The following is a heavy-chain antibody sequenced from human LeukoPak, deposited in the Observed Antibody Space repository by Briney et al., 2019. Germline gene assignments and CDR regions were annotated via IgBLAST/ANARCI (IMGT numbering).Heavy chain of an antibody. CDR3: ARVAVAGTRYYYYYYYMDV. J-gene: IGHJ6*03. D-gene: IGHD6-19*01. CDR2: IYYSGST. CDR1: GGSISSYY. V-gene: IGHV4-59*12. Sequence: PSETLSLTCTVSGGSISSYYWSWIRQPPGKGLQWIGYIYYSGSTNYNPSLKSRVTISVDRSKNQFSLKLSSVTAADTAVYYCARVAVAGTRYYYYYYYMDVWGKGTTVTVSS.